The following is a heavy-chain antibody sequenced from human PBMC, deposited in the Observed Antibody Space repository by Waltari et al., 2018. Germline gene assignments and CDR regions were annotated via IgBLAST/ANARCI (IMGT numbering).Heavy chain of an antibody. CDR1: GGSISSHY. Sequence: QVQLQESGPGLVKPSETLSLTCPVSGGSISSHYWRWIRQPPGKGLEWIGYIYYSGSTNYNPSLKSRVTISVDTSKNQFSLKLSSVTAADTAVYYCARGGHYYDSSGFTFDIWGQGTMVTVSS. J-gene: IGHJ3*02. CDR2: IYYSGST. V-gene: IGHV4-59*11. D-gene: IGHD3-22*01. CDR3: ARGGHYYDSSGFTFDI.